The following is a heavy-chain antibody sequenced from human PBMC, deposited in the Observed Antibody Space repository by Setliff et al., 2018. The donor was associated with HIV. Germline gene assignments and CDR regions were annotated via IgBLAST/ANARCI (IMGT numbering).Heavy chain of an antibody. D-gene: IGHD5-18*01. CDR2: IYYSGST. J-gene: IGHJ4*02. Sequence: SETLSLTCTVSGVPTSASTYYWGWIRQPPGKGLEWIGYIYYSGSTNYNPSLKSRVTISVDTSKNQFSLRLSSVTAADTAVYYCARVPRQLLKGAAAYFDYWGQGILVTVSS. CDR1: GVPTSASTYY. V-gene: IGHV4-61*01. CDR3: ARVPRQLLKGAAAYFDY.